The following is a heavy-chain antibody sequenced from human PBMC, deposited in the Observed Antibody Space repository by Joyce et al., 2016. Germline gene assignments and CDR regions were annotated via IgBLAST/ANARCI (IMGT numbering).Heavy chain of an antibody. D-gene: IGHD3-10*01. CDR1: GYTFTDYY. J-gene: IGHJ6*02. CDR3: ATGAADAWARMVEDYSTYGMDV. V-gene: IGHV1-2*04. CDR2: INPNSGGT. Sequence: QVLLVQSGAEVKKPGASVKVSCKASGYTFTDYYIHWVRQAPGQGLEWMGWINPNSGGTSYAQKFQGWVSMTRDPSIITAYMELGGLRSGDPAVYYCATGAADAWARMVEDYSTYGMDVWGQGATVTVSS.